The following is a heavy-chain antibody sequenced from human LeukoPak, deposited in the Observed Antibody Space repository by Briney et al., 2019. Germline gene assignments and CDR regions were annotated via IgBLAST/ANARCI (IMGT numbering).Heavy chain of an antibody. Sequence: LAGGFLRLSCTASGFIFDDYGMHWVRQGPGKGLEWVAGISWNSGSKGYADSVKGRFTISRDNAKYALYLEMSSLRTEDTALYYCAKDTDYYAGLDAWGQGTTVTVSS. CDR2: ISWNSGSK. CDR1: GFIFDDYG. CDR3: AKDTDYYAGLDA. D-gene: IGHD3-10*01. J-gene: IGHJ6*02. V-gene: IGHV3-9*01.